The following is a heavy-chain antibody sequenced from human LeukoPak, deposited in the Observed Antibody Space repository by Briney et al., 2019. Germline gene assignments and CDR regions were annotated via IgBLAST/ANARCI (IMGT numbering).Heavy chain of an antibody. J-gene: IGHJ4*02. Sequence: ASVTVSCTVSGYTLTELSMHWVRQAPGKGLEWKGGFDPEDGETIYAQKFQGRVTMTEYTSTDTAYMDLSSLRSEDTAVYYCATDRLYYDSRGRLGYWGQGTLVTVSS. CDR1: GYTLTELS. CDR3: ATDRLYYDSRGRLGY. CDR2: FDPEDGET. D-gene: IGHD3-22*01. V-gene: IGHV1-24*01.